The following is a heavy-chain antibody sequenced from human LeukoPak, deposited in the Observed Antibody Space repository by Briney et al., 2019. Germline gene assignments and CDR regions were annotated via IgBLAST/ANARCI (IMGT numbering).Heavy chain of an antibody. J-gene: IGHJ3*02. D-gene: IGHD3-3*01. CDR3: ARGSGYDFWSGYYNAFDI. Sequence: SETLSFTCTVSGGSISSSSYYWGWIRQPPGKGLEWIGSIYYSGSTYYNPSLKSRVTISVDTSKNQFSLKLSSVTAADTAVYYCARGSGYDFWSGYYNAFDIWGQGTMVTVSS. CDR1: GGSISSSSYY. CDR2: IYYSGST. V-gene: IGHV4-39*07.